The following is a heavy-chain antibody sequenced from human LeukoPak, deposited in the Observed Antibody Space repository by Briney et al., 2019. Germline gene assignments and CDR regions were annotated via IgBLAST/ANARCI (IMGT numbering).Heavy chain of an antibody. D-gene: IGHD6-13*01. CDR2: IDPSDSYT. CDR3: AGGYQNFDY. CDR1: GYRFTSYW. V-gene: IGHV5-10-1*01. Sequence: GESLKISCRGSGYRFTSYWISWVRQLPGKGLEWMGMIDPSDSYTNYSTSFQGHVTISADKSIGTAYLQWSSLKASDTAMYFCAGGYQNFDYWGQGALVTVSS. J-gene: IGHJ4*02.